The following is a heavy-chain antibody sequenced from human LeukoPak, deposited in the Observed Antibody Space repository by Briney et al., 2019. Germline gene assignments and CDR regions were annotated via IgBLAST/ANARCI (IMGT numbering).Heavy chain of an antibody. V-gene: IGHV3-21*01. CDR2: ISSSSIYI. Sequence: PGGSLRLSCAASGFTFSSYGMSWVRQAPGKGLEWVSSISSSSIYIYYADSLKGRFTISRDNAKNSLYLQMNSLRAEDTAVYYCARGRDGYNLVDAFDIWGQGIMVIVSS. CDR1: GFTFSSYG. D-gene: IGHD5-24*01. J-gene: IGHJ3*02. CDR3: ARGRDGYNLVDAFDI.